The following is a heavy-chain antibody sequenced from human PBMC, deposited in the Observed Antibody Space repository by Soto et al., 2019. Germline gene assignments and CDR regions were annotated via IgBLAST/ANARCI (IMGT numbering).Heavy chain of an antibody. J-gene: IGHJ6*03. V-gene: IGHV3-33*01. CDR3: AREGQQLVPFTFYYYYYYMDV. CDR2: IWYDGSNK. CDR1: GFTFSSYG. D-gene: IGHD6-6*01. Sequence: HPGGSLRLSCAASGFTFSSYGMHWVRQAPGKGLEWVAVIWYDGSNKYYADSVKGRFTISRDNSKNTLYLQMNSLRAEDTAVYYCAREGQQLVPFTFYYYYYYMDVWGKGTTVTVSS.